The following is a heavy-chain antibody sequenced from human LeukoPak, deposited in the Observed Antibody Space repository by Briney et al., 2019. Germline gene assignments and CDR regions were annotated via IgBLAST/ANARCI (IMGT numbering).Heavy chain of an antibody. D-gene: IGHD1-7*01. CDR1: GFTFRDSA. CDR3: AKGTQLHRPPGFDY. Sequence: GSLRLSCAASGFTFRDSAMSWVRQAPGKGLEWVSLISFSGANTYYADSVKGRFTVSRDNSKNTLYLQMNSLRAEDTAVYYCAKGTQLHRPPGFDYWGQGTLVTVSS. J-gene: IGHJ4*02. CDR2: ISFSGANT. V-gene: IGHV3-23*01.